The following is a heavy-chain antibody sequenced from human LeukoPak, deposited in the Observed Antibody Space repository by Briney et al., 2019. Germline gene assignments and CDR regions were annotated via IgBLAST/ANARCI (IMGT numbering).Heavy chain of an antibody. Sequence: SVKVSCKASGFTFTNSAVQWVRQARGQRLEWMGWVVVGSGNTSYAQKFQERVTITRDMSTSTAYMELSSLRSEDTAVYYCARDLGYCSGGSCYDFDYWGQGTLVTVSS. CDR3: ARDLGYCSGGSCYDFDY. CDR1: GFTFTNSA. D-gene: IGHD2-15*01. V-gene: IGHV1-58*01. CDR2: VVVGSGNT. J-gene: IGHJ4*02.